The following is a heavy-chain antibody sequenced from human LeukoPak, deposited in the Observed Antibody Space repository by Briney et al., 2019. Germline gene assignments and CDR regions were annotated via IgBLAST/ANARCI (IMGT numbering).Heavy chain of an antibody. Sequence: ASVKVSCKASGYTFTSYGISWVRQAPGQGLEWMGWISAYNGNTNYAQKLQGRVTMTTDTSTSTAYMELRSLRSDDTAVYYCARVSAVYGSGRYNWFDPWGQGTLVTVSS. CDR2: ISAYNGNT. CDR1: GYTFTSYG. V-gene: IGHV1-18*01. D-gene: IGHD3-10*01. CDR3: ARVSAVYGSGRYNWFDP. J-gene: IGHJ5*02.